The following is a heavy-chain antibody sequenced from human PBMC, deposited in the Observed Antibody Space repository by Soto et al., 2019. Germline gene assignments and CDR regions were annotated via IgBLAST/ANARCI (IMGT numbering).Heavy chain of an antibody. V-gene: IGHV3-21*01. J-gene: IGHJ4*02. CDR1: GFTFSSYS. D-gene: IGHD1-26*01. CDR3: ARDRDGRYPDF. Sequence: GGSLRLSCAASGFTFSSYSMNWVRQAPGKGLEWVSSISSSSSFIYYADSVKGRFTISRDNAKNSLYLQLNTLRAEDTAVYYCARDRDGRYPDFWGQGTLVTVSS. CDR2: ISSSSSFI.